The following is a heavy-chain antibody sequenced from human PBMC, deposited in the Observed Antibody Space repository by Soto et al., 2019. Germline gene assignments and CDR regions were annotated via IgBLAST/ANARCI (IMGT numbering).Heavy chain of an antibody. CDR1: GFTFSSYA. J-gene: IGHJ4*02. CDR2: ISGSGGST. D-gene: IGHD6-13*01. V-gene: IGHV3-23*01. CDR3: AKEAAAGLYYFDY. Sequence: EVQLLESGGGLVQPGGSLRVSCAASGFTFSSYALSWVRLAPGKGLEWVSTISGSGGSTYYADSVKGRFTISRDNSKNTLYLQMNSLRAEDTAVYYCAKEAAAGLYYFDYWGQGTLVTVCS.